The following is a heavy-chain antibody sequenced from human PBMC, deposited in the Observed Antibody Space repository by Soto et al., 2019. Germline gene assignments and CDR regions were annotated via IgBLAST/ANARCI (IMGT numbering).Heavy chain of an antibody. V-gene: IGHV1-2*02. CDR1: GYTFTGYY. J-gene: IGHJ4*02. D-gene: IGHD3-10*01. CDR2: INPNSGGT. Sequence: VASVKVSCKASGYTFTGYYMHWVRQAPGQGLEWMGWINPNSGGTNYAQKFQGRVTMTRDTSISTAYMELSRLRSDDTAVYYCASPLITMVRGADYWGQGTLVTVSS. CDR3: ASPLITMVRGADY.